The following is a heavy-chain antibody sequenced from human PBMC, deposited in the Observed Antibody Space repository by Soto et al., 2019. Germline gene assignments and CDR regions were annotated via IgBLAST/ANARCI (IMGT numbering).Heavy chain of an antibody. J-gene: IGHJ6*02. CDR1: GFTFSSYG. CDR2: LWYDGSNK. Sequence: QVQLVESGGGVVQPGRSLRLSCAASGFTFSSYGMHWVRQAPGKGLEWVAVLWYDGSNKYYADSVKGRFTISRDNSKNTLYLQMNSLRAEDTAVYYCARGGDIVVVPAAQAGMDVWGQGTTVTVSS. D-gene: IGHD2-2*01. CDR3: ARGGDIVVVPAAQAGMDV. V-gene: IGHV3-33*01.